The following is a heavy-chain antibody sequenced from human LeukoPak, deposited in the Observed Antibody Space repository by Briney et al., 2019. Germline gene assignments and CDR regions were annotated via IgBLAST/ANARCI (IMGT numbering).Heavy chain of an antibody. V-gene: IGHV1-69*01. CDR2: IIPIFGTA. Sequence: ASVKVSCKASGGTFSSYAISWVRQAPGQGLEWMGGIIPIFGTANYAQKFQGRVTITADESTSTAYMELSSLRSEDTAVYYCARDSKLLWFGELSSDDAFDIWGQGTMVTVSS. J-gene: IGHJ3*02. CDR1: GGTFSSYA. CDR3: ARDSKLLWFGELSSDDAFDI. D-gene: IGHD3-10*01.